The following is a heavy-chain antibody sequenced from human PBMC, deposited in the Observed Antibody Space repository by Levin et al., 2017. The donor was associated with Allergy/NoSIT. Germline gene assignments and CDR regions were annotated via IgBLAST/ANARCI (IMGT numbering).Heavy chain of an antibody. J-gene: IGHJ4*02. CDR1: GGSVSSGSYY. V-gene: IGHV4-61*01. D-gene: IGHD3-22*01. Sequence: PGGSLRLSCTVSGGSVSSGSYYWSWIRQPPGKGLEWIGYIYYSGSTNYNPSLKSRVTISVDTSKNQFSLKLSSVTAADTAVYYCARVGYYYDSSGAFDYWGQGTLVTVSS. CDR2: IYYSGST. CDR3: ARVGYYYDSSGAFDY.